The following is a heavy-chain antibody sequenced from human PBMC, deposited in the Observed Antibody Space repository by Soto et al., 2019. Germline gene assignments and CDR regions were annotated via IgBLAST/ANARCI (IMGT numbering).Heavy chain of an antibody. CDR2: IFHSGST. Sequence: SETLSLTCAVSGYYISSGYHWGWIRQPPGKGLEWIGNIFHSGSTHYNPSLKSRVTISVDTSKNQFSLKLRSVTAADRAVYYCARDKWAMGGMDVWGQGTTITV. CDR1: GYYISSGYH. J-gene: IGHJ6*02. CDR3: ARDKWAMGGMDV. D-gene: IGHD1-26*01. V-gene: IGHV4-38-2*02.